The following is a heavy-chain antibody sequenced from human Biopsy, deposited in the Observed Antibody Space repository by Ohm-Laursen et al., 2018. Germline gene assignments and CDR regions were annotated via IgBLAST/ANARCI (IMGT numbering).Heavy chain of an antibody. CDR3: ARRPYGGTRYWYFDL. CDR2: IYYSGTT. D-gene: IGHD4-23*01. J-gene: IGHJ2*01. CDR1: GGSVSSGGFY. Sequence: TPSLTCTVSGGSVSSGGFYWSWIRQHPGKGLEWIGYIYYSGTTYYNPSLKSLVTISVDTSKNQFSLKLNSVNAADTAVYYCARRPYGGTRYWYFDLWGRGTLVTVSS. V-gene: IGHV4-31*01.